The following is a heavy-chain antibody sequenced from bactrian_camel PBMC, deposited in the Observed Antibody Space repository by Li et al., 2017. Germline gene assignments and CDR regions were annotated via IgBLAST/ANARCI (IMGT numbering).Heavy chain of an antibody. CDR1: GLDTRRYT. Sequence: HVQLVESGGRSVQAGGSLRLSCAASGLDTRRYTLAWFRQTPGNEREGVAAIDSDHTPTYVDSVKGRFTISKDDAKSTLYLQMDSLKPEDSAMYYCAADQTVRADWLRLTDVEYNYWGRGPRSPSP. D-gene: IGHD2*01. CDR3: AADQTVRADWLRLTDVEYNY. V-gene: IGHV3S53*01. J-gene: IGHJ4*01. CDR2: IDSDHTP.